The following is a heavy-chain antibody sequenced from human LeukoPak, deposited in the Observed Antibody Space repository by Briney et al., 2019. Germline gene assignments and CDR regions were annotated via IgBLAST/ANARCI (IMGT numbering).Heavy chain of an antibody. Sequence: SETLSLTCTVSGGSISSYYWSWIRQPPGKGRWWIGYIYHSGSTYYNPSLKSRVTISVDRSKNQFSLKLSSVTAADTAVYYCASGRDGYNFLDYWGQGTLVTVSS. CDR2: IYHSGST. J-gene: IGHJ4*02. CDR1: GGSISSYY. CDR3: ASGRDGYNFLDY. D-gene: IGHD5-24*01. V-gene: IGHV4-59*12.